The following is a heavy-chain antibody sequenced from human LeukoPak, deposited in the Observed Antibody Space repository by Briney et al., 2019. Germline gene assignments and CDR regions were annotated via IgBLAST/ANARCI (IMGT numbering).Heavy chain of an antibody. V-gene: IGHV3-30*04. D-gene: IGHD5-18*01. Sequence: QTGRSLRLSCAASGFTFSSYAMHWVRQAPGKGLEWVAVISYDRSNKYYADSVKGRFTISRDNSKNTLYLQMNSLRAEDTAVYYCARASGYSYGPRGNYFDYWGQGTLVTVSS. J-gene: IGHJ4*02. CDR2: ISYDRSNK. CDR3: ARASGYSYGPRGNYFDY. CDR1: GFTFSSYA.